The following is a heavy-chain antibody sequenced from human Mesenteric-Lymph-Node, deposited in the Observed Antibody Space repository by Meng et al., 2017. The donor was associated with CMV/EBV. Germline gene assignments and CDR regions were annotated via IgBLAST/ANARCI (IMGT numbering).Heavy chain of an antibody. D-gene: IGHD3-10*01. Sequence: EGHVVGSGGGLVQPGGYRRLSCAASGFNVRDKDMSWVRPAPGKGLEWVCIIYRGDNTYYIDSVKDRFTVTRDNSKNTMYLQMNSLRVEDTAVYYCTGDSVSNPNLDYWGQGTLVTVSS. V-gene: IGHV3-66*01. CDR3: TGDSVSNPNLDY. J-gene: IGHJ4*02. CDR2: IYRGDNT. CDR1: GFNVRDKD.